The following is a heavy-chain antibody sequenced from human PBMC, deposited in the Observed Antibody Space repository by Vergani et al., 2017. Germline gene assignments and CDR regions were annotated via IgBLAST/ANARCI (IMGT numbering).Heavy chain of an antibody. J-gene: IGHJ2*01. CDR1: GGSISSSSYY. D-gene: IGHD6-19*01. CDR3: ARDSSGWPNWYFDL. Sequence: QLQLQESGPGLVKPSETLSLTCTVSGGSISSSSYYWGWIRQPPGKGLEWIGSIYYSGSTYYNPSPKSRVTISVDTSKNQFSLKLSSVTDADTAVYYWARDSSGWPNWYFDLWGRGTLVTVSS. CDR2: IYYSGST. V-gene: IGHV4-39*07.